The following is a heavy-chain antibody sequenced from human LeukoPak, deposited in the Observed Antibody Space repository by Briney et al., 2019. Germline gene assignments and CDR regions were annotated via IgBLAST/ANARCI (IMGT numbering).Heavy chain of an antibody. J-gene: IGHJ4*02. D-gene: IGHD2-21*02. CDR3: ARRGGGGGDYDFDY. V-gene: IGHV1-18*01. CDR1: GYTFTSYG. Sequence: ASVKVSCKASGYTFTSYGISWVRQAPGQGLEWMGWINPYNGNTNYAQKLQGRVTMTTDTSTSTAYMELRSLRSDDTAVYYCARRGGGGGDYDFDYWGQGTLVTVSS. CDR2: INPYNGNT.